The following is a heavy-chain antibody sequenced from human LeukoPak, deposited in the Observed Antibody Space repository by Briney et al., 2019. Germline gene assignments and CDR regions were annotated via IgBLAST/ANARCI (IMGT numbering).Heavy chain of an antibody. V-gene: IGHV3-48*01. Sequence: GGSLRLSCAASGFTFSSYSMNWVRQAPGKGLEWVSYISSSSNTIYYADSVKGRFTISRDNAKNSLYLQMNSLGAEDTAVYYCARDVKSYSSGASYFDYWGQGTLVTVSS. J-gene: IGHJ4*02. CDR3: ARDVKSYSSGASYFDY. CDR1: GFTFSSYS. CDR2: ISSSSNTI. D-gene: IGHD6-19*01.